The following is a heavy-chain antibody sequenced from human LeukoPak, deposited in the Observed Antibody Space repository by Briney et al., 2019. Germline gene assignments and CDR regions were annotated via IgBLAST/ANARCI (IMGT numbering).Heavy chain of an antibody. CDR3: TRWTDWYFDL. V-gene: IGHV3-30*03. CDR2: ISYDGSNK. J-gene: IGHJ2*01. Sequence: GRSLRLSCAASGFTFSSYGMHWVRQAPGKGLEWVAVISYDGSNKYYADSVKGRFTISRDNAKNTLYLQMNSLRAADTAVYYCTRWTDWYFDLWGRGTLVTVSS. CDR1: GFTFSSYG. D-gene: IGHD3/OR15-3a*01.